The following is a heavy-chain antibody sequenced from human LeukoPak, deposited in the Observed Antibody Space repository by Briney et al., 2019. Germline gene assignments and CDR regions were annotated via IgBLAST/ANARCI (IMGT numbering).Heavy chain of an antibody. CDR2: IYSGGST. V-gene: IGHV3-53*01. J-gene: IGHJ5*02. D-gene: IGHD6-13*01. CDR3: ARDGRYSSSWFNWFDP. Sequence: GGSLRLSCAASGFTVSSNYMSWVRQAPGKGLEWVSVIYSGGSTYYADSVKGRFTISRDNSKNTLYLQMNSLRAEDTAVYYCARDGRYSSSWFNWFDPWGQGTLVTVSS. CDR1: GFTVSSNY.